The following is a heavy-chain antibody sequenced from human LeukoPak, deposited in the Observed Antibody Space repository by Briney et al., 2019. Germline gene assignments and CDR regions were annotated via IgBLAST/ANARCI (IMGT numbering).Heavy chain of an antibody. CDR2: IFSHGET. CDR1: GFTVGNNY. J-gene: IGHJ4*02. D-gene: IGHD2-8*01. V-gene: IGHV3-66*01. Sequence: PGGSLRLSCAASGFTVGNNYMNWVRQAPGKELKWVSLIFSHGETSYADSVKGRFTISRDNSKNTLYLQMNGLRVEDTAVYYCARDPPAVSINTYAWGQGTLVTVSS. CDR3: ARDPPAVSINTYA.